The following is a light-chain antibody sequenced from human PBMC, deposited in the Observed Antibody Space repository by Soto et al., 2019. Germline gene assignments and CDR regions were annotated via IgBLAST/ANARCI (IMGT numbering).Light chain of an antibody. V-gene: IGLV2-14*01. CDR3: SSYTSNSTYV. CDR1: SSDIGGSYY. Sequence: QSALTQPASVSGSPGQSITISCTGTSSDIGGSYYVSWYQQNPGKAPKVVIYDVYNRPSGVSNRFSGSKSGNTASLTISGPQAEDEADYYCSSYTSNSTYVFGIGTKLTVL. J-gene: IGLJ1*01. CDR2: DVY.